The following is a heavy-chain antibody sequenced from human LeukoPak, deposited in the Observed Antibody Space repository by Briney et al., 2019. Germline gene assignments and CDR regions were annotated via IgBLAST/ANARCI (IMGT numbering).Heavy chain of an antibody. D-gene: IGHD3-22*01. CDR1: GGSFSGYY. CDR3: AEDYYDSSGSFPFASFQH. J-gene: IGHJ1*01. CDR2: INHSGST. V-gene: IGHV4-34*01. Sequence: SETLSLTCAVYGGSFSGYYWSWIRQPPGKGLEWIGEINHSGSTNHNPSLKSRVTISVDTSKNQFSLKLSSVTAADTAVYYCAEDYYDSSGSFPFASFQHWGQGTLVTVSS.